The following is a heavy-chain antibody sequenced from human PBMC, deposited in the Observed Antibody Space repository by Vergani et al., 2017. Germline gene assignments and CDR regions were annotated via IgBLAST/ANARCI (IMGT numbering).Heavy chain of an antibody. D-gene: IGHD6-19*01. Sequence: DVQLVESGGDLVQPGGSLRLSCAASGFTFSSYSMNWVRQAPGKGLEWISYISTTSDTIYYADSVRGRFTISRDNAKNSLYLEMNSLRVEDTAVYFCARSLLAGKGVYWGQGTRVAVSS. CDR1: GFTFSSYS. V-gene: IGHV3-48*01. CDR2: ISTTSDTI. CDR3: ARSLLAGKGVY. J-gene: IGHJ4*02.